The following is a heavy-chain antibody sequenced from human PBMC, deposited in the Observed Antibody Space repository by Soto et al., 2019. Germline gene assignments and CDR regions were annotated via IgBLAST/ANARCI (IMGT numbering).Heavy chain of an antibody. CDR3: ATPERVQNYYYGMDV. Sequence: VASVKVSCKASGGTFSSYAISWVRQAPGQGLEWMGGIIPIFGTANYAQKFQGRVTITADKSTSTAYMELSSLRSEDTAVYYCATPERVQNYYYGMDVWGQGTTVTVSS. V-gene: IGHV1-69*06. CDR2: IIPIFGTA. CDR1: GGTFSSYA. D-gene: IGHD1-1*01. J-gene: IGHJ6*02.